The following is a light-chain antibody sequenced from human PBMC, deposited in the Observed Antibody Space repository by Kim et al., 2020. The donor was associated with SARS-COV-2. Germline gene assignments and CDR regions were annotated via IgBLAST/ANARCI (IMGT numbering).Light chain of an antibody. CDR3: SSYTSSSTVV. CDR1: SSDVGSYDR. V-gene: IGLV2-18*02. CDR2: EVS. Sequence: QSALTQPPSVSGSPGQSVTISCTGTSSDVGSYDRFSWYRQPPGTAPKLMIYEVSHRPSGVPDRFSGSKSGNTASLTISGLQAEDETDYYCSSYTSSSTVVFGGGTQLTVL. J-gene: IGLJ2*01.